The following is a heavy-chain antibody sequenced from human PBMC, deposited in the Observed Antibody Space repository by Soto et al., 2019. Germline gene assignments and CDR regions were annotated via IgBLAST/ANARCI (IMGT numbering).Heavy chain of an antibody. CDR3: GRGRGLDV. V-gene: IGHV3-7*01. Sequence: GSLRLSCATSGFTFSSVWMSWVRQAPGKGLEWVANIKPDGSDKYYVDFVKGRFTISRDNPKNSLFLQMNSLTAEDTAVYYCGRGRGLDVWGQGTTVTVSS. CDR2: IKPDGSDK. J-gene: IGHJ6*02. CDR1: GFTFSSVW.